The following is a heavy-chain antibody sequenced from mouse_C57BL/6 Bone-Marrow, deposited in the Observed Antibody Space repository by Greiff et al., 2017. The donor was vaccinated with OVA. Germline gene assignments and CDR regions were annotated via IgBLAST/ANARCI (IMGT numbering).Heavy chain of an antibody. CDR1: GYAFTNYL. Sequence: VQLQQSGAELVRPGTSVKVSCKASGYAFTNYLIEWVKQRPGQGLEWIGVINPGSGGTNYNEKFKGKATLTADKSSSTAYMQLSSLTSEDSAVYFCAREYDYEGGTWFACWGGGTLVAVSA. V-gene: IGHV1-54*01. D-gene: IGHD2-4*01. CDR2: INPGSGGT. CDR3: AREYDYEGGTWFAC. J-gene: IGHJ3*01.